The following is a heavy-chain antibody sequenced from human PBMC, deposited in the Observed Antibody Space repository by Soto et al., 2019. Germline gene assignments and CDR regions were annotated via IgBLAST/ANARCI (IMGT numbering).Heavy chain of an antibody. D-gene: IGHD2-2*01. CDR1: GYTFTGYY. CDR2: INPNSGAS. CDR3: ARYCSSTSCQFDP. V-gene: IGHV1-2*02. Sequence: QVQLVQSGAEVKKPGASVKVSCKASGYTFTGYYIHWVRQAPGQGLEWMGGINPNSGASNYAKKFQGRITMTRDTYISTGYMELSRLRSDDTAVYYCARYCSSTSCQFDPWGQGTLVTVSS. J-gene: IGHJ5*02.